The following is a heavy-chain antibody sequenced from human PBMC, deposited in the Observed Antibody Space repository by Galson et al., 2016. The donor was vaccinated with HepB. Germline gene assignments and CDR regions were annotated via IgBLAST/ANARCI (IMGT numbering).Heavy chain of an antibody. V-gene: IGHV5-51*01. CDR1: GYTFTSYW. J-gene: IGHJ3*01. Sequence: QSGAEVKKPGESLKISCQGSGYTFTSYWIGWVRQMPGKGLEWMGNIYPGDSDTRYRPSLQGHVTISADVSLNTAYRQWSSLQASDTAMYYCATGLLQMGRSREDAFDVWGQGTMVTVSS. CDR2: IYPGDSDT. CDR3: ATGLLQMGRSREDAFDV. D-gene: IGHD2-21*02.